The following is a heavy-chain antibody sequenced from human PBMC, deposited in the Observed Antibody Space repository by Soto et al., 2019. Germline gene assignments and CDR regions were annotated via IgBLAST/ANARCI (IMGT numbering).Heavy chain of an antibody. CDR1: GYTFTNYG. CDR2: ISAYNGNT. V-gene: IGHV1-18*01. CDR3: ARDEGPIAAAGMYYYGMDV. D-gene: IGHD6-13*01. Sequence: ASVKVSCKASGYTFTNYGITWVRQAPGQGLEWMGWISAYNGNTNYAQKLQGRVTMITDTSTSTAYMELRSLRSDDTAVYYCARDEGPIAAAGMYYYGMDVWGQGTMVTVSS. J-gene: IGHJ6*02.